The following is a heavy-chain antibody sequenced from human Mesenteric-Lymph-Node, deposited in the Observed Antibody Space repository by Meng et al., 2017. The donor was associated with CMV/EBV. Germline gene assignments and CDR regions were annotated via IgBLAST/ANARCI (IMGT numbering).Heavy chain of an antibody. CDR1: GFTFSSYS. V-gene: IGHV3-21*01. D-gene: IGHD6-25*01. CDR3: ARGGGYRMFDY. CDR2: ISSSSSYI. J-gene: IGHJ4*02. Sequence: GESLKISCAASGFTFSSYSMNWVRQAPGKGLEWVSSISSSSSYIYYADSVKGRFTISRDNAKNSLYLQMNSLRAEDTAVYYCARGGGYRMFDYWGQGTRVTVSS.